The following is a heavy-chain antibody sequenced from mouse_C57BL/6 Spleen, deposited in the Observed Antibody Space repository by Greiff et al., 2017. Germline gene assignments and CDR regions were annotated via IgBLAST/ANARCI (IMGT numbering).Heavy chain of an antibody. Sequence: QVQLQQSGAGLVRPGTSVKVSCKASGYAFTNYVIEWVQQGPGKGLEWIGEISPGSGGINYDEKFKGRGTLTADKAYSTAYMQLSSLRSEDSAVYFCARDGNYGGSAMDYWGQGTSVTVSS. J-gene: IGHJ4*01. CDR1: GYAFTNYV. CDR2: ISPGSGGI. CDR3: ARDGNYGGSAMDY. V-gene: IGHV1-54*01. D-gene: IGHD2-1*01.